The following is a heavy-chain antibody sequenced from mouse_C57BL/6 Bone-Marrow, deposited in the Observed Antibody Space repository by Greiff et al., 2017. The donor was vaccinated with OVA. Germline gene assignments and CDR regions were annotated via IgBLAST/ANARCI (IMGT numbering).Heavy chain of an antibody. V-gene: IGHV3-8*01. CDR1: GYSITSDY. D-gene: IGHD2-4*01. J-gene: IGHJ2*01. CDR3: ARRKTMITTGYYFDY. Sequence: EVKLVESGPGLAKPSQTLSLTCSVTGYSITSDYWNWIRKFPGNKLEYMGYISYSGSTYYNPSLKSRISITRDTSKNQYYLQLNSVTTEDTATYYCARRKTMITTGYYFDYWGQGTTLTVSS. CDR2: ISYSGST.